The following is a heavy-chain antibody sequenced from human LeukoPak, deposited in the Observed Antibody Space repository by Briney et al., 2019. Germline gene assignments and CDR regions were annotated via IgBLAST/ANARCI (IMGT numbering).Heavy chain of an antibody. J-gene: IGHJ6*02. CDR1: GVSISSYY. CDR3: ARALRGYSYGNYYYYYGMDV. V-gene: IGHV4-59*01. D-gene: IGHD5-18*01. Sequence: NPSETLSLTCTVSGVSISSYYWSWIRQPPGKGLEWIGYIYYSGSTDYIPSLKSRVTISLDTSKNQFSLKLSSVTAADTAVYYCARALRGYSYGNYYYYYGMDVWGQGTTVTVSS. CDR2: IYYSGST.